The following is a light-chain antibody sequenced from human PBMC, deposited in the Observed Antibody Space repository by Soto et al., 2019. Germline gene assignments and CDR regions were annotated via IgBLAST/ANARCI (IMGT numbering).Light chain of an antibody. J-gene: IGLJ2*01. CDR3: QSYDSSLSGSGVV. Sequence: QSVLTQPPSVSGAPGQRVTISCTGSSSNIGAGYDVHWYQQLPGTAPKLLIYGNSNRPSGVPDRFSGSKSGTSASLAITGLQAEHEADYYSQSYDSSLSGSGVVFGGGTKLTVL. V-gene: IGLV1-40*01. CDR2: GNS. CDR1: SSNIGAGYD.